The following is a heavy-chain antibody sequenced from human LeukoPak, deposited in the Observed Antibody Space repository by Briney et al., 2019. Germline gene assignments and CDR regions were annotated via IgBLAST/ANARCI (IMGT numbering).Heavy chain of an antibody. Sequence: GESLKISCKGSGYSFTNYWIGWVRQMPGKGLEWMGTIYPGDSDTKYSPSFQGQVTISADKSISTAYLQWSSLKASDTAMYYCARRIAAAGSIGTRYFDYWGQRTLVTVSS. CDR1: GYSFTNYW. D-gene: IGHD6-13*01. CDR2: IYPGDSDT. CDR3: ARRIAAAGSIGTRYFDY. J-gene: IGHJ4*02. V-gene: IGHV5-51*01.